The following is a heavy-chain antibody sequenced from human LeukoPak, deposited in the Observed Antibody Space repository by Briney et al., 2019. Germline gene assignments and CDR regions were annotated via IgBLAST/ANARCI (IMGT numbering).Heavy chain of an antibody. CDR3: ARDYYDSSGYDY. D-gene: IGHD3-22*01. CDR2: IIPIFGTA. Sequence: RWASVKVSCKVSGGTFSSYAISWVRQAPGQGLEWMGGIIPIFGTANYAQKFQGRVTITADESTSTAYMELSSLRSEDTAVYYCARDYYDSSGYDYWGQGTLVTVSS. V-gene: IGHV1-69*01. CDR1: GGTFSSYA. J-gene: IGHJ4*02.